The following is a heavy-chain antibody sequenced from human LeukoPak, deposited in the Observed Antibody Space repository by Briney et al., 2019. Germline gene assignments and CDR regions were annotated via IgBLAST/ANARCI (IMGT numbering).Heavy chain of an antibody. J-gene: IGHJ4*02. V-gene: IGHV3-15*01. CDR2: IKSKADGGTT. CDR3: PTIRGYSSSWPFDY. CDR1: GFTSSNAW. Sequence: GGSLRLSCAASGFTSSNAWMSWVRQAPGKGLEWIGRIKSKADGGTTDYAAPVKGRFTISRDDSKNTLYLQMNSLKTEDTAVYXXPTIRGYSSSWPFDYWGQGTLVTVSS. D-gene: IGHD6-13*01.